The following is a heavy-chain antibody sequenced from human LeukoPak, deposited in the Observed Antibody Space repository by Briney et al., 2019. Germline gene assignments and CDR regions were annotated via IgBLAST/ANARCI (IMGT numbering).Heavy chain of an antibody. D-gene: IGHD2-8*01. CDR1: GGSISSSSYY. V-gene: IGHV4-39*07. J-gene: IGHJ4*02. Sequence: PSETLSLTCTVSGGSISSSSYYWGWIRQPPGKGLEWIGSIYYSGSTYYNPSLKSRVTISVDTSKNQFSLKLSSVTAADTAVYYCARSPSYCTNGVCSNIFDYWGQGTLVTVSS. CDR3: ARSPSYCTNGVCSNIFDY. CDR2: IYYSGST.